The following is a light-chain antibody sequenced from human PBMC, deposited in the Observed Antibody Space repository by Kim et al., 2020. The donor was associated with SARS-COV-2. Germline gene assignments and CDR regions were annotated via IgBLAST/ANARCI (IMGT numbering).Light chain of an antibody. Sequence: GPGITTSGSGSSSNIGSNYVYWNQQLPGTAPKLLIYSNNQRPSGVPDRFSGSKSGTSASLAISGLRSEDEADYYCAAWDDSLSGYVFGTGTKVTVL. V-gene: IGLV1-47*02. CDR1: SSNIGSNY. J-gene: IGLJ1*01. CDR2: SNN. CDR3: AAWDDSLSGYV.